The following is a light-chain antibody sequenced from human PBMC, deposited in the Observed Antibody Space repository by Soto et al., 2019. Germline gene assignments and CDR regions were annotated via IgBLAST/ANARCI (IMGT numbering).Light chain of an antibody. J-gene: IGLJ2*01. CDR2: GNS. CDR1: SSNIGAGYD. V-gene: IGLV1-40*01. Sequence: QSVLTQPPSVSGAPGQRVTISCTGSSSNIGAGYDVHWYQQLPGTAPKLLIYGNSNRPSGVPDRFSGFKSGTSASLAITGLQAEDEADYYCQSYDSSLSVYVVFGGGTKVTVL. CDR3: QSYDSSLSVYVV.